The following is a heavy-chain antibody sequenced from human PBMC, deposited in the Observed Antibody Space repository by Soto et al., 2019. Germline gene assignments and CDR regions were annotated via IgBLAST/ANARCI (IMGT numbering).Heavy chain of an antibody. CDR3: AREAMIDHKIDY. Sequence: SVKVSCKASGGTFSSYAISWVRQAPGQGLEWMGGIIPIFGTANYAQKFQGRVTITADKSTSTAYMELSSLRSEDTAVYYCAREAMIDHKIDYWGQGTLVTVSS. CDR1: GGTFSSYA. D-gene: IGHD3-22*01. V-gene: IGHV1-69*06. CDR2: IIPIFGTA. J-gene: IGHJ4*02.